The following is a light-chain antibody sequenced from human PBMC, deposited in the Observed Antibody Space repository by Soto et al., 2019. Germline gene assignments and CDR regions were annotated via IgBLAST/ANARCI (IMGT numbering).Light chain of an antibody. CDR3: PQANTFPQT. V-gene: IGKV1-12*01. CDR1: QGISTW. Sequence: DIQVTQSPSSVSASVGDRVTITCRASQGISTWLAWFQQKPGKAPNLLIYAASTLQTGVPSRLSGSGAGTDFTLTISSLQPEDFAPYYCPQANTFPQTFGQGTKLEIK. CDR2: AAS. J-gene: IGKJ2*01.